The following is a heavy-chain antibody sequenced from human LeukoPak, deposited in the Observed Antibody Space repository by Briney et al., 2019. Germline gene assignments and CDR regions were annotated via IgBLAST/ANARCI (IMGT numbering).Heavy chain of an antibody. CDR3: ARDPSTVTTRHLDY. V-gene: IGHV1-2*02. CDR2: INPNSGGG. CDR1: GYTSTALY. J-gene: IGHJ4*02. D-gene: IGHD4-17*01. Sequence: ASVKVSCKASGYTSTALYIHWVRQAPGQGLEWMGWINPNSGGGSYAQKFQGRVTMTRDTSISTAYMELSRLKSDDTAVYYCARDPSTVTTRHLDYWAQGTLVTVSS.